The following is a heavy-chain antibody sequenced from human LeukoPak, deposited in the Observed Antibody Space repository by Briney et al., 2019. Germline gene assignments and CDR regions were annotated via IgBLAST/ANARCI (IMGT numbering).Heavy chain of an antibody. CDR1: GFTFSSYG. J-gene: IGHJ4*02. CDR2: IRYDGSNK. D-gene: IGHD2-21*01. Sequence: PGGSLRLSCAASGFTFSSYGMHWVRQAPGKGLEWVAFIRYDGSNKYYADSVKGRFTISRDNSKNTLYLQMNSLRAEDTAVYYCAKCIRGHCGGDCPKVCLFDYWGQGTLVTVSS. CDR3: AKCIRGHCGGDCPKVCLFDY. V-gene: IGHV3-30*02.